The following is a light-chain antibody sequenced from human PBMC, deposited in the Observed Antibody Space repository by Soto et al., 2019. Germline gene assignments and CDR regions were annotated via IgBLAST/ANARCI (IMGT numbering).Light chain of an antibody. CDR2: GAS. J-gene: IGKJ2*01. Sequence: EIVMTQSPATLSVSPGERATLSCRASQSVSSNLAWYQQKPGQAPRLLIYGASTRATGIPARFSGSGSWTEFTLTISSLQSEDFALYYCQQYNNWSPYTFGQGTKLEI. V-gene: IGKV3-15*01. CDR3: QQYNNWSPYT. CDR1: QSVSSN.